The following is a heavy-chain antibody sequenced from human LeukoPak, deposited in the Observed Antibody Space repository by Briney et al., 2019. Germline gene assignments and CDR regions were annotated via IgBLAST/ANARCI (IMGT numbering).Heavy chain of an antibody. CDR2: ISGSGGST. CDR1: GFTFSGFA. D-gene: IGHD4-11*01. Sequence: GGSLRLSCAVSGFTFSGFAMTWVRQAPGKGLEWVSTISGSGGSTYYADSVKGRFTISRDNSKNTLYLQMNSLRAEDTAVYYCAKDWGDDYSLPFDYWGQGTLVTVSS. CDR3: AKDWGDDYSLPFDY. J-gene: IGHJ4*02. V-gene: IGHV3-23*01.